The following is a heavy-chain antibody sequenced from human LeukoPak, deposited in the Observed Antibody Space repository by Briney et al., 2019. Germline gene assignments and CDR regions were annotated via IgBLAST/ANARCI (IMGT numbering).Heavy chain of an antibody. CDR3: ARVSFGGVIDYYYYMDV. CDR2: ISSSSSYI. J-gene: IGHJ6*03. D-gene: IGHD3-16*02. CDR1: GFTFSTYS. Sequence: PGGSLRLSCAASGFTFSTYSINWVRQAPGKGLEWVSSISSSSSYIYYADSVKGRFTISRANAKNSMYLQMNSLRAEDTAVYYCARVSFGGVIDYYYYMDVWGKGTTVTISS. V-gene: IGHV3-21*01.